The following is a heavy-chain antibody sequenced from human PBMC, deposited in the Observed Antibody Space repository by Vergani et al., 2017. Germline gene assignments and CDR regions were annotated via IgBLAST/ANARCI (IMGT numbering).Heavy chain of an antibody. CDR1: GFTFSSYW. CDR2: IKQDGSEK. V-gene: IGHV3-7*03. D-gene: IGHD6-19*01. Sequence: EVQLVESGGGLVQPGGSLRLSCAASGFTFSSYWMSWVRQAPGKGLEWVANIKQDGSEKYYVDSVKGRFTISRDNAKNSLYLQMNSLRAEDTAVYYCARVGSSVAGGFDYWGQGTLVTVSS. J-gene: IGHJ4*02. CDR3: ARVGSSVAGGFDY.